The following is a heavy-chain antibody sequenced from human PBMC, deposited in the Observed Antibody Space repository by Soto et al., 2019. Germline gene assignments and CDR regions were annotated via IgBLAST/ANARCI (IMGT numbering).Heavy chain of an antibody. CDR1: GDTLTSYV. J-gene: IGHJ4*02. V-gene: IGHV1-3*01. D-gene: IGHD3-10*01. Sequence: QVQLVQSGAAVKKPGASVKVSCKASGDTLTSYVMHWVRQAPGQSPEWMGWINVGGGNTKYSQKFQGRVTIIRDTSASTTYMELGSLRSEDTAVYYCARDYSGSFDYWGQGTTVTVSS. CDR3: ARDYSGSFDY. CDR2: INVGGGNT.